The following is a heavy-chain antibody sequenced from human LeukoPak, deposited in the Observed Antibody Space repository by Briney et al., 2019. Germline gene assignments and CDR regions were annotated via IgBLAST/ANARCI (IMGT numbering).Heavy chain of an antibody. D-gene: IGHD3-10*01. CDR2: VYTSGST. J-gene: IGHJ5*02. V-gene: IGHV4-61*02. Sequence: PSETLSLTCTVSGASISSGSYYWSWIRQPAGKGLEWIGRVYTSGSTNYNPSLKSRVTISVDTSKNQFSLKLSSVTAADTAVYYCARAMGSGSYDWFDPWGQGTLVTVSS. CDR1: GASISSGSYY. CDR3: ARAMGSGSYDWFDP.